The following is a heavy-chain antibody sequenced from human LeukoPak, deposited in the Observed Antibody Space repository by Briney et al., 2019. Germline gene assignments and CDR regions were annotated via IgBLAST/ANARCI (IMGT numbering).Heavy chain of an antibody. J-gene: IGHJ4*02. CDR1: GFTFSSYS. D-gene: IGHD2-15*01. CDR3: ARDRHPIDCSGGSCPRPFDH. Sequence: HPGGSLRLSCAASGFTFSSYSMNWVRQAPGKGLEWVSYISSSSSTIYYADSVKGRFTISRDNAKNSLYLQMNSLRAEDTAVYYCARDRHPIDCSGGSCPRPFDHWGQGTLVTVSS. CDR2: ISSSSSTI. V-gene: IGHV3-48*01.